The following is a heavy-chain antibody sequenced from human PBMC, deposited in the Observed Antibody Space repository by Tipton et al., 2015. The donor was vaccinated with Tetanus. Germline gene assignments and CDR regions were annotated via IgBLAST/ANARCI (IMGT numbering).Heavy chain of an antibody. CDR2: LNPKSGSA. J-gene: IGHJ6*02. Sequence: QSGPEVKKPGASVTVSCKASGYTFTSYGLNWVRKAAGRGFEWMGWLNPKSGSAAYAPRFQGRVTMTTNTSITTAFMEVASLTYEDTAVYYCASGSSIRHGLDVWGHGTSVTVSS. CDR3: ASGSSIRHGLDV. V-gene: IGHV1-8*02. CDR1: GYTFTSYG. D-gene: IGHD2-2*01.